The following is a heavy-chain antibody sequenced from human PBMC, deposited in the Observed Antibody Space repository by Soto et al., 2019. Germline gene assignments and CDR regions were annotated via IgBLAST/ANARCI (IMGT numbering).Heavy chain of an antibody. CDR2: ITPFNGNT. D-gene: IGHD5-18*01. J-gene: IGHJ4*02. V-gene: IGHV1-45*02. Sequence: GASVKVSCKASGYTFTYRYLHWARQAPGQALEWMGWITPFNGNTNYAQKFQDRVTITRDRSMSTAYMELSSLRSEDTAMYYCASSDDSYGSMYFDYWGQGTLVTVSS. CDR1: GYTFTYRY. CDR3: ASSDDSYGSMYFDY.